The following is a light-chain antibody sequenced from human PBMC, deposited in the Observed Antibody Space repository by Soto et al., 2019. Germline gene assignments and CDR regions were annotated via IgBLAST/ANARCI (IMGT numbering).Light chain of an antibody. J-gene: IGKJ2*01. V-gene: IGKV3-20*01. CDR3: QQYGSSHPYA. Sequence: EIALTQSPGTLYLSPGEGATLSCRASQSISTGYLAWYQHKPGQAPRLLIYGASTRATGIPDRYSGSGSGTEFPLTISRLEPEDFAVYYCQQYGSSHPYAFGQGTKLEIK. CDR2: GAS. CDR1: QSISTGY.